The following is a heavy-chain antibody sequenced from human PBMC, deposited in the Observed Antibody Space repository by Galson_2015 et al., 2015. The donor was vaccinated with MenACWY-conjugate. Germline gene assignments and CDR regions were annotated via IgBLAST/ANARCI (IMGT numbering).Heavy chain of an antibody. D-gene: IGHD3-9*01. J-gene: IGHJ4*02. CDR1: GDSVSSHSAA. CDR2: IYYRSRRHN. Sequence: CAISGDSVSSHSAAWNWIRQSPSGGVEGLGRIYYRSRRHNDYAVSVKSRITINPNTSRNQLSLQLSSVTPEDTAVYYCARGVTWCSGTINWFYDYWGRGTLVTVSS. CDR3: ARGVTWCSGTINWFYDY. V-gene: IGHV6-1*01.